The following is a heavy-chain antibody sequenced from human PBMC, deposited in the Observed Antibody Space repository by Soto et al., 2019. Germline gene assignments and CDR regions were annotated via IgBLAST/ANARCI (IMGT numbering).Heavy chain of an antibody. CDR3: ARDHIPVTKPLPYNWFDP. D-gene: IGHD4-17*01. Sequence: GGSLRLSCAASGFTFSSYWMHWVRQAPGKGLVWVSRINSDGSSTSYADSVKGRFTISRDNAKNTLYLQMNSLRAEDTAVYYCARDHIPVTKPLPYNWFDPWGQGTLVTVSS. CDR2: INSDGSST. CDR1: GFTFSSYW. J-gene: IGHJ5*02. V-gene: IGHV3-74*01.